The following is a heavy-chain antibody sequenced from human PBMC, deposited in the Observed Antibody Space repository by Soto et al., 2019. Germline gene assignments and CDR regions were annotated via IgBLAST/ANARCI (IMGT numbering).Heavy chain of an antibody. CDR1: GYTFTSYY. Sequence: QVQLVQSGAEVKKPGASVKVSCKASGYTFTSYYMHWVRQAPGQGLEWMGIINPSGVSTTYAQKCQGRVTMTRDTSPSTLYTELSSLRSDDTAVYYCARVGGYSYGGVDYWGQGTLVTVSS. V-gene: IGHV1-46*01. D-gene: IGHD5-18*01. J-gene: IGHJ4*02. CDR2: INPSGVST. CDR3: ARVGGYSYGGVDY.